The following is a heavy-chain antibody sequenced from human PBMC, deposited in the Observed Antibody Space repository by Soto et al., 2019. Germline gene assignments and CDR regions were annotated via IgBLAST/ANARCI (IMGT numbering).Heavy chain of an antibody. D-gene: IGHD6-6*01. Sequence: GGSLRLSCAASGFTFSSYGMHWVRQAPGKGLEWVAVIWYDGSNKYYADSVKGRFTISRDNSKNTLYLQMNSLRAEDTAVYYCAIDSSSSLFDYWGQGTLVTVSS. CDR2: IWYDGSNK. V-gene: IGHV3-33*01. CDR1: GFTFSSYG. J-gene: IGHJ4*02. CDR3: AIDSSSSLFDY.